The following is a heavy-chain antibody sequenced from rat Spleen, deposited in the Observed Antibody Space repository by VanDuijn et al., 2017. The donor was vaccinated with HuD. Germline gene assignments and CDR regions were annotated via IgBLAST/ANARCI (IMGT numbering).Heavy chain of an antibody. Sequence: QVHLKESGPGLVQPSQTLSLTCTVSGFSLTDFSVNWVRQPPGKGLEWIGAMWSGGTTDYNSALKSRLRISRDTSKSQVLLKMDSLQTEDTTTYYCARDIDSGDGFDYWGQGVMVTVSS. D-gene: IGHD1-1*01. CDR2: MWSGGTT. J-gene: IGHJ2*01. V-gene: IGHV2-15*01. CDR3: ARDIDSGDGFDY. CDR1: GFSLTDFS.